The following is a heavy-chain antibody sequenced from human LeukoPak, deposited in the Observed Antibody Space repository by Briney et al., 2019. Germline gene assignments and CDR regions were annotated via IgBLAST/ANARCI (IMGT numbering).Heavy chain of an antibody. Sequence: PSETLSLTCTVSGGSLTNLYWSWIRQPPGKGLEWIGYIHYTGSTTKYNPSFKSRVPLSVDTSKNQFSLKMNSMSAADTAVYYCTRIGEGSFDMWGRGTMVTVSS. D-gene: IGHD3-10*01. CDR1: GGSLTNLY. J-gene: IGHJ3*02. CDR3: TRIGEGSFDM. CDR2: IHYTGSTT. V-gene: IGHV4-59*11.